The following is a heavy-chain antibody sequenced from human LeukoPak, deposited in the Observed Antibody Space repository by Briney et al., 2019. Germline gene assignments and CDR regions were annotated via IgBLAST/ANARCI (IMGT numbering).Heavy chain of an antibody. CDR1: GFTFDDYA. CDR3: AKDKRGYYGSGSYIVFDY. J-gene: IGHJ4*02. V-gene: IGHV3-9*01. CDR2: ISWNSGSI. D-gene: IGHD3-10*01. Sequence: GGSLRLSCAASGFTFDDYAMHWVRQAPGKGLEWASGISWNSGSIGYADSVKGRFTISRDNAKNSLYLQMNSLRAEGTALYYCAKDKRGYYGSGSYIVFDYWGQGTLVTVSS.